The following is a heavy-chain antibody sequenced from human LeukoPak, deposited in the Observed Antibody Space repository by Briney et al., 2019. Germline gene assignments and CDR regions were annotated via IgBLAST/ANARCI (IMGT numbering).Heavy chain of an antibody. CDR1: GLTFSEYR. V-gene: IGHV3-7*03. CDR2: IKHDGSEK. Sequence: GGTLRLSCAASGLTFSEYRMYWVRQAPGKGLEWVANIKHDGSEKYYVDSVKGRFTISRDNAKNSLYLQMNSLRDEDTAVYYCATDRGLRWGKGTTVTVSS. CDR3: ATDRGLR. J-gene: IGHJ6*04.